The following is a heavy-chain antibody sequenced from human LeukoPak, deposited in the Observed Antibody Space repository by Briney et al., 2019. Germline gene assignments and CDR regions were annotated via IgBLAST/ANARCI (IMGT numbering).Heavy chain of an antibody. CDR1: GFTFSSYS. Sequence: PGGSLRLSCAASGFTFSSYSMNWVRQAPGKGLEWIGEINHSGSTNYNPSLKSRVTISVDTSKNQFSLKLSSVTAADTAVYYCARHGRRTRTMVRGVIGYNWFDPWGQGTLVTVSS. V-gene: IGHV4-34*01. J-gene: IGHJ5*02. CDR3: ARHGRRTRTMVRGVIGYNWFDP. CDR2: INHSGST. D-gene: IGHD3-10*01.